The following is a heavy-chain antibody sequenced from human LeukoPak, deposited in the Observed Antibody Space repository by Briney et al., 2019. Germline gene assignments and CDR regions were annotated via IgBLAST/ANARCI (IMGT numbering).Heavy chain of an antibody. V-gene: IGHV4-59*02. D-gene: IGHD2-15*01. CDR2: IYYSGST. CDR1: GGSVSDYY. Sequence: SETLSLTCTVSGGSVSDYYWSWIRQPPGKGLEWIGYIYYSGSTNYNPSLKSRVTISVDTSKNQFSLKLSSVTAADTAVFYCARVRGYCSGGSCYGGASDLWGQGTMVTVSS. CDR3: ARVRGYCSGGSCYGGASDL. J-gene: IGHJ3*01.